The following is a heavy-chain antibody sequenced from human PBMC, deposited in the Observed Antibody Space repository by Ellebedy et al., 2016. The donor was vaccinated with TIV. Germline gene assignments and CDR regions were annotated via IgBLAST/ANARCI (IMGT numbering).Heavy chain of an antibody. Sequence: GGSLRLSCAASGFTFSNAWMSWVRQAPGKGLEWVGRIKSKTNDGTTDYAAPVKGTFTISRDDSKNTLYLQMNSLRAEDTAVYYCAKTDYDIGYYYYMDVWGKGTTVTVSS. V-gene: IGHV3-15*01. CDR1: GFTFSNAW. CDR3: AKTDYDIGYYYYMDV. J-gene: IGHJ6*03. D-gene: IGHD3-9*01. CDR2: IKSKTNDGTT.